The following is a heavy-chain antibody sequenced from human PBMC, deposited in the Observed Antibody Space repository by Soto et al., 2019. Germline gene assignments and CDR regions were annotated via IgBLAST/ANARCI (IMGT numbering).Heavy chain of an antibody. CDR1: GYTFTSYD. D-gene: IGHD4-17*01. CDR2: MNPNSGNT. J-gene: IGHJ3*02. V-gene: IGHV1-8*01. CDR3: ARGRDYGDYGAFDI. Sequence: ASVKVSCKASGYTFTSYDINWVRQATGQGLEWMGWMNPNSGNTGYAQKFQGRVTITRNTSISTAYMELSSLRSEDTAVYYCARGRDYGDYGAFDIWGQGTMVTVSS.